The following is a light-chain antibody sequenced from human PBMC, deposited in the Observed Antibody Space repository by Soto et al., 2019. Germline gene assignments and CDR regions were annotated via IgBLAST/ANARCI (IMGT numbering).Light chain of an antibody. CDR1: KLGDKY. CDR3: QAWDTITAGYV. CDR2: KDN. J-gene: IGLJ1*01. Sequence: SYELTQPPSVSVSPGQTASITCSGDKLGDKYACWYQQKAGQSPVLVMYKDNKRPSGIPERFSGSNSGNTATLTISGTQAMDEADYYCQAWDTITAGYVFGTGTKLTVL. V-gene: IGLV3-1*01.